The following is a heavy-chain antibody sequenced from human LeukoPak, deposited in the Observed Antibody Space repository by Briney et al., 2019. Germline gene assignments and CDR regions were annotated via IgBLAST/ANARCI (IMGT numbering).Heavy chain of an antibody. D-gene: IGHD2-21*01. J-gene: IGHJ5*02. CDR1: GYSFTSYG. CDR2: INPNSGGT. CDR3: ARDGKGIPNWFDP. Sequence: ASVKVSCKASGYSFTSYGISWVRQAPGQGLEWMGWINPNSGGTKYAQKFQGRVTMTRDTSISTAYMELSRLRSDDTAVYYCARDGKGIPNWFDPWGQGTVVTVSS. V-gene: IGHV1-2*02.